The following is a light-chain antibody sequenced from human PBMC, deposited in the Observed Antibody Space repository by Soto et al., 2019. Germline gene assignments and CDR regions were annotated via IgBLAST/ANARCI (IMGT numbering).Light chain of an antibody. Sequence: EIVLTQSPGTLSLSPVERATLSCMASQSVSSSYLAWYQQKPGQAPRLLIYDASSRATGIPDRFSGSGSGTDFTLTIVRLEPEDFAVYYCQQYGTSPRTFGQGTKVDIK. CDR3: QQYGTSPRT. CDR1: QSVSSSY. J-gene: IGKJ1*01. CDR2: DAS. V-gene: IGKV3-20*01.